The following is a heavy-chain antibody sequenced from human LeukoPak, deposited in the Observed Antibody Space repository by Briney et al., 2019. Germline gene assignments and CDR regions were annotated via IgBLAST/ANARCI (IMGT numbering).Heavy chain of an antibody. CDR2: IYYSGST. J-gene: IGHJ4*02. CDR1: GGSISSYY. D-gene: IGHD3-10*01. CDR3: ARGGAGPDY. V-gene: IGHV4-59*01. Sequence: SETLSLTCTVSGGSISSYYWSWLRQPPGKGLEWIGYIYYSGSTNYNPSLKSRVTISVDTSKNQFSLKLSSVTAADTAVYYWARGGAGPDYWGQGTLVTVSS.